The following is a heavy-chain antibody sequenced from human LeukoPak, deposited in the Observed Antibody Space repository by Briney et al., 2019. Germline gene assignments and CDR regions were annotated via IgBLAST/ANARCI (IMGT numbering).Heavy chain of an antibody. J-gene: IGHJ5*02. D-gene: IGHD2-2*01. Sequence: SETLSLTCTVSGGSISSYYWSWIRQPPGKGLEWIGYIYYSGSTNYNPSLKSRVTISVDTSKNQFSLKLSSVTAADTAVYYCARGIYCSSTSCYPGNWFDPWGQGTLVTVSS. CDR3: ARGIYCSSTSCYPGNWFDP. V-gene: IGHV4-59*01. CDR2: IYYSGST. CDR1: GGSISSYY.